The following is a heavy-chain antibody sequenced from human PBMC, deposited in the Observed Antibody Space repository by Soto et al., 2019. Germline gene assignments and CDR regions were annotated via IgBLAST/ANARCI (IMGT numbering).Heavy chain of an antibody. Sequence: QVQLVESGGGVVQTGRSLRLSCAASGFTFSSYAMHWVRQAPGKGLEWVAVISYDGSNKYYADSVKGRFTISRDNSKNTLYLQMNSLRAEDTAVYYCARDQDIVVVPAAPGGVWGQGTLVTVSS. CDR3: ARDQDIVVVPAAPGGV. V-gene: IGHV3-30-3*01. J-gene: IGHJ4*02. CDR1: GFTFSSYA. CDR2: ISYDGSNK. D-gene: IGHD2-2*01.